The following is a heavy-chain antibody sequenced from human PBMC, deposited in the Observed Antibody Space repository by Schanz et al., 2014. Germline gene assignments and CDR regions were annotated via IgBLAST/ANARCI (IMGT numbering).Heavy chain of an antibody. J-gene: IGHJ5*02. Sequence: QVQLVQSEAEVKKPGSSVKVSCKASGGTFSSDTFSWVRQAPGQGLEWMGRIVPIAGITNYAQRFQGRVTMTRNTSISTAYMELSSLRSEDTADYYCARGRGCTGGSCYSWFDLWGQGTLVTVAS. CDR1: GGTFSSDT. V-gene: IGHV1-69*02. CDR2: IVPIAGIT. CDR3: ARGRGCTGGSCYSWFDL. D-gene: IGHD2-15*01.